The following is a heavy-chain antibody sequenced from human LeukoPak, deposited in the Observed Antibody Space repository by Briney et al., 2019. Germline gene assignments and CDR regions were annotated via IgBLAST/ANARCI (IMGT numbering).Heavy chain of an antibody. CDR3: AKDAAGPEY. D-gene: IGHD6-13*01. CDR1: GLTFSDYS. J-gene: IGHJ4*02. Sequence: GGSLRLSCVASGLTFSDYSMTWVRQAPGRGLFWVSGISAGGGSTYYADSVKGRFTISRDNSRNTLYLQMNSLRAEDTAVYYCAKDAAGPEYWGQGTLVTVSS. CDR2: ISAGGGST. V-gene: IGHV3-23*01.